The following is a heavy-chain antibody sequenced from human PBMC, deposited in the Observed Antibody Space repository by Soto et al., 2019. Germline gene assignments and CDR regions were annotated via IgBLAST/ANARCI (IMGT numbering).Heavy chain of an antibody. J-gene: IGHJ6*02. CDR1: GFTFRSYW. Sequence: EVQLVESGGGLVQPGGSLRLSCGASGFTFRSYWMHWVRQAPGKGLVWVSRINSDGTTTDYADSVKGRFTISRDNAKNTLFLQMKSLRVEDTAVYYCARDPDTILMVHGTVDEGMDLWGQGTTVTLSS. D-gene: IGHD2-8*01. V-gene: IGHV3-74*01. CDR3: ARDPDTILMVHGTVDEGMDL. CDR2: INSDGTTT.